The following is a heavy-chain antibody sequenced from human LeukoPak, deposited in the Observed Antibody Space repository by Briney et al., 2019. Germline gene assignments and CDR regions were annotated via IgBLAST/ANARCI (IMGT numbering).Heavy chain of an antibody. J-gene: IGHJ5*02. Sequence: GGSLRLSCAASGFTFSSYCMSWVRQAPGKGLEWVANIKQDGSEKYYVDSVKGRFTISRDNAKNSLYLQMNSLRAEDTAVYYCARGGDYVPDNWFDPWGQGTLVTVSS. D-gene: IGHD4-17*01. CDR2: IKQDGSEK. CDR1: GFTFSSYC. CDR3: ARGGDYVPDNWFDP. V-gene: IGHV3-7*04.